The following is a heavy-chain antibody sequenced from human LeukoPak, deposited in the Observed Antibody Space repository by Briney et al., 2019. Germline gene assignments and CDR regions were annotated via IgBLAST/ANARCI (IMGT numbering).Heavy chain of an antibody. CDR1: GGSFSGYY. V-gene: IGHV4-34*01. Sequence: SETLSLTCAVYGGSFSGYYWSWIRQPPGKGLEWIGEISHSGSTNYNPSLKSRVTISVDTSKNQFSLKLSSVTAADTAVYYCARGRLVIAASRFDPWGQGTLVTVSS. CDR3: ARGRLVIAASRFDP. CDR2: ISHSGST. J-gene: IGHJ5*02. D-gene: IGHD6-13*01.